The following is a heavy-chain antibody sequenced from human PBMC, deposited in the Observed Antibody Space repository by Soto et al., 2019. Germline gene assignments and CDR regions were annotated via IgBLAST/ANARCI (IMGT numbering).Heavy chain of an antibody. D-gene: IGHD5-12*01. V-gene: IGHV3-53*01. CDR1: GFTVSSNY. J-gene: IGHJ3*02. Sequence: GGSLRLSCAASGFTVSSNYMSWVRQAPGKGLEWVSVIDTGGSTDYADSVKGRFIISRDSSKNTLYLQMNSLRVEDTAMYHCARLGKQNSGYGGDFFDIWGQGTLVTVSS. CDR2: IDTGGST. CDR3: ARLGKQNSGYGGDFFDI.